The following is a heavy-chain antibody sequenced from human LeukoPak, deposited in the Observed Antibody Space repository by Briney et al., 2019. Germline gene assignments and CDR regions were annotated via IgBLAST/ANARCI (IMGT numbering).Heavy chain of an antibody. CDR3: AKILWFGELLGPIDY. CDR1: GFTFSSYA. J-gene: IGHJ4*02. CDR2: ISGSGGST. V-gene: IGHV3-23*01. Sequence: GGSLRLSCAASGFTFSSYAMSWVRQAPGKGLEWVSAISGSGGSTYYADSVEGRFTISRDNSKNTLYLQMNSLRAEDTAVYYCAKILWFGELLGPIDYWGQGTLVTVSS. D-gene: IGHD3-10*01.